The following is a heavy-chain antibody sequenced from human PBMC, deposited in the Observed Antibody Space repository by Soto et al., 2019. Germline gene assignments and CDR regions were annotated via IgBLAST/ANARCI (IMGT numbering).Heavy chain of an antibody. J-gene: IGHJ5*02. V-gene: IGHV5-51*01. CDR3: ARLPYYDFWSGFWFDP. CDR2: IYPGDSDT. Sequence: PGESLKISCKGSGYSFTSYWIGWVRQMPGKGLEWMGIIYPGDSDTRHSPSFQGQVTISADKSISTAYLQWSSLKASDTAMYYCARLPYYDFWSGFWFDPWGQGTLVTVSS. CDR1: GYSFTSYW. D-gene: IGHD3-3*01.